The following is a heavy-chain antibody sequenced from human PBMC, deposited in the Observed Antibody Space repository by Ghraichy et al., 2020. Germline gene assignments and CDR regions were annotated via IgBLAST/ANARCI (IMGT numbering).Heavy chain of an antibody. CDR3: ARDSHCSSTSCYAHFDY. J-gene: IGHJ4*02. D-gene: IGHD2-2*01. V-gene: IGHV1-18*01. CDR2: ISAYNGNT. CDR1: GYTFTSYG. Sequence: ASVNVSCKASGYTFTSYGISWVRQAPGQGLEWMGWISAYNGNTNYAQKLQGRVTMTTDTSTSTAYMELRSLRSDDTAVYYCARDSHCSSTSCYAHFDYWGQGTLVTVSS.